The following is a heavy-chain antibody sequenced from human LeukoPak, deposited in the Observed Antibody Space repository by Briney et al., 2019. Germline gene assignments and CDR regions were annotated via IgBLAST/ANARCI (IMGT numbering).Heavy chain of an antibody. CDR3: ARDGSSGWYLTRAFDDWFDP. Sequence: GASVKVSCKASGYTFTSYAMNWVRQAPGQGLEWMGWINTNTGNSTYAQGFTGRFVFSLDTSVSTAYLQISSLKAEDTAVYYCARDGSSGWYLTRAFDDWFDPWGQGTLVTVSS. CDR1: GYTFTSYA. CDR2: INTNTGNS. V-gene: IGHV7-4-1*02. J-gene: IGHJ5*02. D-gene: IGHD6-19*01.